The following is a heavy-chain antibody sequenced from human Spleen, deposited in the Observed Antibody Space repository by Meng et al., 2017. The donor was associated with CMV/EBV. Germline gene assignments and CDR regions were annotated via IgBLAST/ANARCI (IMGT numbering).Heavy chain of an antibody. D-gene: IGHD3-10*01. V-gene: IGHV1-69*04. CDR1: GGSVSRYT. Sequence: SSVKVSCNASGGSVSRYTLNWVRQAPGQGLEWMGRIIPILDIANSAQKFQGRVTITADKSTSVAYMELSSLTSEDTAVYYCARDKRTNGDYYYGMDVWGQGTTVTVSS. CDR3: ARDKRTNGDYYYGMDV. J-gene: IGHJ6*02. CDR2: IIPILDIA.